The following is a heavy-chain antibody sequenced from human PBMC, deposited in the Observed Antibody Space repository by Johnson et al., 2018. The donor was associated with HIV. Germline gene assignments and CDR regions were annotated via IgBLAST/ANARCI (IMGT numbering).Heavy chain of an antibody. CDR3: AREISRYYYDYAAFDV. CDR1: GFTFSHNW. J-gene: IGHJ3*01. Sequence: VQLVESGGGVVQPGRSLRLSCAASGFTFSHNWMSWVRQAPGKGPAWVANINHDVSAIHYVDSVKGRFTISRDNSKNTVYLHMVNLRADDTALYYCAREISRYYYDYAAFDVWGQGTMVTVSS. D-gene: IGHD3-16*01. CDR2: INHDVSAI. V-gene: IGHV3-7*03.